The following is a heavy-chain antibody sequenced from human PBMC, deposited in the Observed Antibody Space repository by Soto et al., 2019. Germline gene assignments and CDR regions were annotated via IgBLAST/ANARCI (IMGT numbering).Heavy chain of an antibody. CDR1: GFTFSSYA. CDR3: AKHRIYYGSGSYYISSYYSYGMDV. J-gene: IGHJ6*02. D-gene: IGHD3-10*01. Sequence: GGSLRLSCAASGFTFSSYAMSWVRQAPGKGLEWVSAISGSGGSTYYADSVKGRFTISRDNSKNTLYLQMNSLRAEDTAVYYCAKHRIYYGSGSYYISSYYSYGMDVWGQGTRVTVSS. CDR2: ISGSGGST. V-gene: IGHV3-23*01.